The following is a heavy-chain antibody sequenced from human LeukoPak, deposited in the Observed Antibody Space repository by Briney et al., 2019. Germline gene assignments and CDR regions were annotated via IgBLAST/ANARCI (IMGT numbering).Heavy chain of an antibody. J-gene: IGHJ6*02. V-gene: IGHV4-30-2*03. Sequence: TLSLTCAVSGGSISSGGYSWSWIRQPPGKGLEWIGYIYHSGSTYYNPSLKSRVTISVDTSKNQFSLKLSSVTAADTAVYYCARQGWASFYYYGVDVWGQGTPVTVSS. CDR3: ARQGWASFYYYGVDV. CDR1: GGSISSGGYS. CDR2: IYHSGST. D-gene: IGHD6-19*01.